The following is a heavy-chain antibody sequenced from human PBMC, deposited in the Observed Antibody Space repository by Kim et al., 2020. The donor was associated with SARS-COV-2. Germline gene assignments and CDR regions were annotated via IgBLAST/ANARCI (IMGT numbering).Heavy chain of an antibody. Sequence: GGSLRLSCAASGFTFSSYWMSWVRQAPGKGLEWVANIKQDGSEKYYVDSVKGRFTISRDNAKNSLYLQMNSLRAEDTAVYYCARSFVERVVVITTVYYYYGMDVWGQGTTVTVSS. J-gene: IGHJ6*02. CDR1: GFTFSSYW. D-gene: IGHD3-22*01. CDR3: ARSFVERVVVITTVYYYYGMDV. CDR2: IKQDGSEK. V-gene: IGHV3-7*03.